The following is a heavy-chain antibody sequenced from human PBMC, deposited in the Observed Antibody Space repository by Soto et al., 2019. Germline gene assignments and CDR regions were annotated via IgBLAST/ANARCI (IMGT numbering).Heavy chain of an antibody. V-gene: IGHV1-69*13. Sequence: SVKVSCKASGGTFSSYAISWVRQAPGQGLEWMGGIIPIFGTANYAQKFQGRVTITADESTSTAYMELSSLRSEDTAVYYCASWVDYDILTGSISPQYYYYGMDVWGQGTTVTVSS. CDR1: GGTFSSYA. CDR3: ASWVDYDILTGSISPQYYYYGMDV. D-gene: IGHD3-9*01. CDR2: IIPIFGTA. J-gene: IGHJ6*02.